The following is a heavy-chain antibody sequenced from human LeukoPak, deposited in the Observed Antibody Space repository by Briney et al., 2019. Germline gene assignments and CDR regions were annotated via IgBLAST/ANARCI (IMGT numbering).Heavy chain of an antibody. J-gene: IGHJ4*02. CDR2: ISFGNSAI. CDR3: ARVGTGSTSMDY. V-gene: IGHV3-48*02. CDR1: GFTFSSYS. Sequence: GGSLRLSCAVSGFTFSSYSMNGVRQAPGKGLEWGSYISFGNSAIYYADSVKGRLTISRDNAKNSLYLQMNSLRDEDTAVYYCARVGTGSTSMDYWGQGTLVTVSS. D-gene: IGHD1-1*01.